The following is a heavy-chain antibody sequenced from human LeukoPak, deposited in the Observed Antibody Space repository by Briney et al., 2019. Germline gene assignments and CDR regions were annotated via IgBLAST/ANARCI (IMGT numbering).Heavy chain of an antibody. CDR2: IYPGDSDT. D-gene: IGHD2-2*01. Sequence: GASLQISCRGSGYSFTTYWIGWVRQMPGNGLEWMGIIYPGDSDTRYSPSFQGQVTMSADKSINTAYLQWSSLKASDTAMYYCARRQGCSSTSCPPDSWGQGTLVTVSS. J-gene: IGHJ4*02. CDR1: GYSFTTYW. V-gene: IGHV5-51*01. CDR3: ARRQGCSSTSCPPDS.